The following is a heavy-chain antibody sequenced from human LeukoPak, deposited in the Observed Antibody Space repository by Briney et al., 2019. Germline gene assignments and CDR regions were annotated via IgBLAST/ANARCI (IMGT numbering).Heavy chain of an antibody. D-gene: IGHD5-18*01. Sequence: GGSLRLSCAASGFSFSSYSMHWVRQAPGKGLEWVSSISRDSSHIYIDSVEGRFTISTDNAKHSLYLQLNSLTAEDTAVYYCVRDVNAHGYGYFAYWGHGPLVTVSS. V-gene: IGHV3-21*06. J-gene: IGHJ4*01. CDR1: GFSFSSYS. CDR2: ISRDSSHI. CDR3: VRDVNAHGYGYFAY.